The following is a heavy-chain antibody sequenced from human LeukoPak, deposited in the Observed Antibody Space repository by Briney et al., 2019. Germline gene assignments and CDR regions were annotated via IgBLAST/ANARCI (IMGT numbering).Heavy chain of an antibody. CDR1: GISVITNY. V-gene: IGHV3-66*02. CDR2: IYDGWKT. Sequence: GGALTVSHLASGISVITNYIIGLGQPPPKGREGVSVIYDGWKTYYADSEKGRFTISRDNSKNTVYLQMNSLRSEDTAVYYCARGLLGHCSSISCYPGAFDNWGQGTMVSVSS. D-gene: IGHD2-2*01. CDR3: ARGLLGHCSSISCYPGAFDN. J-gene: IGHJ3*02.